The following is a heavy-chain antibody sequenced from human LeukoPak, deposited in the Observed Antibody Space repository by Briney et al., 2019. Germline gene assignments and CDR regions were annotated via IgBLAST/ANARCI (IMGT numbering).Heavy chain of an antibody. D-gene: IGHD6-13*01. CDR1: GYTLTELS. Sequence: SVKVSCKVSGYTLTELSMHWVRQAPGKGLEWMGGIIPIFGTANYAQKFQGRVTITTDESTSTAYMELSSLRSEDTAVYYCARGFDSSSWYAFDYWGQGTLVTVSS. CDR3: ARGFDSSSWYAFDY. CDR2: IIPIFGTA. J-gene: IGHJ4*02. V-gene: IGHV1-69*05.